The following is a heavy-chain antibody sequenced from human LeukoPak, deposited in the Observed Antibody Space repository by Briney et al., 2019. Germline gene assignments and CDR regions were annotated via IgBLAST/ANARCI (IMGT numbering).Heavy chain of an antibody. CDR1: GFTVSSSY. CDR2: IYSGGYT. V-gene: IGHV3-53*01. Sequence: GGSLRLSCAASGFTVSSSYMIWVRQAPGKGLEWVSVIYSGGYTYYADSVKGRFIISRDHSKNTLYLQMDSLRAEDTAVYYCARENGYKVSDYWGQGTLVTVSS. J-gene: IGHJ4*02. CDR3: ARENGYKVSDY. D-gene: IGHD5-24*01.